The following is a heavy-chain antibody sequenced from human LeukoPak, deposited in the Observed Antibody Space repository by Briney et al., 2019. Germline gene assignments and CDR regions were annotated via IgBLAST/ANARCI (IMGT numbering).Heavy chain of an antibody. D-gene: IGHD3-22*01. V-gene: IGHV3-23*01. Sequence: GGSLRLSRAASGFTFSSYAMSWVRQAPGKGLEWVSSISGSGGSTFYADSVKGRFTISRDDSKSTLFLQINGLRAEDTAVYYCAKDGLSSSGMDYWGQGTLVTVSS. J-gene: IGHJ4*02. CDR3: AKDGLSSSGMDY. CDR1: GFTFSSYA. CDR2: ISGSGGST.